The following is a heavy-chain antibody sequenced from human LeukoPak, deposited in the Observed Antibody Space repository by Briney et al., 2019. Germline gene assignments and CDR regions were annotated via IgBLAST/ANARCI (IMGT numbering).Heavy chain of an antibody. J-gene: IGHJ4*02. Sequence: GGSLRLSCAASGFTFSSYAMHWVRQAPGKGLEWVAVISYDGSNKYYADSVKGRFTISRDNSKNTLYLQMNSLRAEDTAVYYCARSLIAARLALDYWGQGTLVTVSS. CDR3: ARSLIAARLALDY. V-gene: IGHV3-30-3*01. CDR1: GFTFSSYA. D-gene: IGHD6-6*01. CDR2: ISYDGSNK.